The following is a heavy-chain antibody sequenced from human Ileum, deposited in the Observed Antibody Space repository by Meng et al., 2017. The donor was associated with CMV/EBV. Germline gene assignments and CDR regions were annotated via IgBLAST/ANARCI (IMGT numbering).Heavy chain of an antibody. D-gene: IGHD6-13*01. Sequence: GGSLRLSCAASGFSLNDYTMHWVRQAPGKGLEWVAVISYDGSNKYYADSVKGRFTISRDNSKNTLYLQMNSLRAEDTAVYYCARRGAGSSSLGIWGQGTLVTVSS. CDR3: ARRGAGSSSLGI. V-gene: IGHV3-30-3*01. CDR1: GFSLNDYT. CDR2: ISYDGSNK. J-gene: IGHJ4*02.